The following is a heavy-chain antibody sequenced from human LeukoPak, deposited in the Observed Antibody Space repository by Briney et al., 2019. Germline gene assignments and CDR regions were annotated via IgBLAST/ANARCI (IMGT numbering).Heavy chain of an antibody. CDR1: GLTFSSYD. CDR3: AKDASSGTYYDY. Sequence: GGSLRLSCAASGLTFSSYDMSWVRQAPGKGLEWVSAISGSGGSTYSADSVKGRFTISRDNSKNTVSLQMNSLRAEDTAVYYCAKDASSGTYYDYWGQGTLVIVSS. V-gene: IGHV3-23*01. CDR2: ISGSGGST. D-gene: IGHD1-26*01. J-gene: IGHJ4*02.